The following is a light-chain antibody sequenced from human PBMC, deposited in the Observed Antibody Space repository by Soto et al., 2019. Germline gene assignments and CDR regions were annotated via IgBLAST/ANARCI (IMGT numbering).Light chain of an antibody. CDR1: QRVSSGY. J-gene: IGKJ5*01. CDR3: QQYGSSPPSST. V-gene: IGKV3-20*01. CDR2: GAS. Sequence: IVLTQSPGTLSLSAGERATLSWMASQRVSSGYLAWYQQKPGQAPRLLIHGASNRATDIPDRFSGRGSGTDFTLTISRLEPEDFAVSYCQQYGSSPPSSTFGQGTRLEIK.